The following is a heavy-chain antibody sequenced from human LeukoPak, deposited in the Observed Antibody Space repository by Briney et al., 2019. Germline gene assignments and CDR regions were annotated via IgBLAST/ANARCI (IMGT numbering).Heavy chain of an antibody. J-gene: IGHJ3*02. Sequence: NPGGSLRLSCAASGFAFGTYSMNWVRQAPGKGLEWVSYVSTASSFNYYADSVKGRFTISRDNAQNSLFLQMSSLRADDTAVYYCARDVSYDSSGDAFDIWGQGTMVTVSS. CDR1: GFAFGTYS. CDR3: ARDVSYDSSGDAFDI. CDR2: VSTASSFN. D-gene: IGHD3-22*01. V-gene: IGHV3-21*06.